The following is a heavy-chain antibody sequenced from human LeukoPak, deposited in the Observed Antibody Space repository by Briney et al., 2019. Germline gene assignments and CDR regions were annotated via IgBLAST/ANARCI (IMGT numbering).Heavy chain of an antibody. CDR1: GLTFSNYW. D-gene: IGHD2-2*01. Sequence: GGSLRLSCAASGLTFSNYWMTWVRQAPGKGLEWVANIKQDGSEKYYVDSVKGRFTISRDNAKNSLYLQMNSLRAEDTAVYYCAREIRSYCSSTSCLNWFDPWGQGTLVTVSS. CDR3: AREIRSYCSSTSCLNWFDP. J-gene: IGHJ5*02. V-gene: IGHV3-7*01. CDR2: IKQDGSEK.